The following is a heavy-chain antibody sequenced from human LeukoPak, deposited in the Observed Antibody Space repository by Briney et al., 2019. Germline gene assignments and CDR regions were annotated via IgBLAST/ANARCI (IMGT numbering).Heavy chain of an antibody. Sequence: GGSLRLSCAASGFTFSSYGMHWVRQAPGKGLEWVAVIWYDGSNKYYADSVKGRFTISRDNSKNTLYLQMNSLRAEDTAVYYCARDLGVRGVIIYYFDYWGQGTLVTVSS. CDR2: IWYDGSNK. J-gene: IGHJ4*02. CDR3: ARDLGVRGVIIYYFDY. D-gene: IGHD3-10*01. V-gene: IGHV3-33*01. CDR1: GFTFSSYG.